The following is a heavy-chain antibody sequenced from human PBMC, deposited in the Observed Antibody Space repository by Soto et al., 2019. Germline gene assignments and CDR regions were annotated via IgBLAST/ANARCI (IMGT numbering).Heavy chain of an antibody. J-gene: IGHJ5*01. CDR1: GGSISSYY. D-gene: IGHD3-10*01. V-gene: IGHV4-59*08. Sequence: SETLSLTCTVSGGSISSYYWSWIRQPPGKGLEWIGYIYYSGSTNYNPSLKSRVTISVDTSKNQFSLKLSSVTAADTAVYYCAGEYYYCSGDLSTWFYPCAQRTLVTVSA. CDR3: AGEYYYCSGDLSTWFYP. CDR2: IYYSGST.